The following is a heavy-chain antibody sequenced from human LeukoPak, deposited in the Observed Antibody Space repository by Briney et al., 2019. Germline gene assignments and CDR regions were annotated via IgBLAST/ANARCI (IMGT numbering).Heavy chain of an antibody. V-gene: IGHV4-38-2*01. CDR2: IYHSGST. J-gene: IGHJ6*03. CDR3: ARGAYCSGATCYRSYDYYYMDV. Sequence: PSETLSLTCAVSGYSISSCYYWGWIRQPPGRGQEWIGSIYHSGSTYYYPSLKSRVTISLDTSNNQFSLKLTSVTAADTAVYYCARGAYCSGATCYRSYDYYYMDVWGRGTTVTVAS. D-gene: IGHD2-15*01. CDR1: GYSISSCYY.